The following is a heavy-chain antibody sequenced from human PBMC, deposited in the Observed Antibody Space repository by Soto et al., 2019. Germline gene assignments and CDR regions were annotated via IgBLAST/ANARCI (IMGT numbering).Heavy chain of an antibody. CDR2: ISPYNGNT. CDR3: ARDPVPGYTGFSDY. CDR1: GYSFTRYD. V-gene: IGHV1-18*01. J-gene: IGHJ4*02. D-gene: IGHD5-12*01. Sequence: ASVKVSCKASGYSFTRYDINWVRQATGQGLEWMGWISPYNGNTDFAQKLQGRVSLTTDTSSTTAYMELRSLTSDDTAVYYCARDPVPGYTGFSDYWGQG.